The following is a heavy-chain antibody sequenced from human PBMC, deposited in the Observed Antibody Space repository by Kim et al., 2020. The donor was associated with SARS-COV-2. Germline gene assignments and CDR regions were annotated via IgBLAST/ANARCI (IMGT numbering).Heavy chain of an antibody. J-gene: IGHJ6*02. CDR3: AREDTSYGMDV. Sequence: KYYADSVKGRFTISRDNSKNTLYLQMNSLRAEDTAVYYCAREDTSYGMDVWGQGTTVTVSS. V-gene: IGHV3-30*01. D-gene: IGHD2-2*01. CDR2: K.